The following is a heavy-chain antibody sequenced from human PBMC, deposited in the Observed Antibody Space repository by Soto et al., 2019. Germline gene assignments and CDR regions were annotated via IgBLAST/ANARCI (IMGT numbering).Heavy chain of an antibody. J-gene: IGHJ4*02. V-gene: IGHV3-30-3*01. CDR3: ARDRLGGVTRGIFYY. Sequence: GGSLRLSCAASGFTFSSYAMHWVRQAPGKGLEWVAVISYDGSNKYYADSVKGRFTISRDNSKNTLYLQMNSLRAEDTAVYYCARDRLGGVTRGIFYYWGQGTLVTVSS. CDR2: ISYDGSNK. D-gene: IGHD2-21*02. CDR1: GFTFSSYA.